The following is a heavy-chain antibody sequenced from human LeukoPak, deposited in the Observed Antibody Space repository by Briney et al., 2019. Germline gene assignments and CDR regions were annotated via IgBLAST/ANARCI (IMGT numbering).Heavy chain of an antibody. CDR1: GGSISSYY. CDR2: IYYSGST. CDR3: ASVQMGQQLALDY. Sequence: SETLSLTCTVSGGSISSYYWSWIRQPPGKGLEWIGYIYYSGSTNYNPSLKSRVTISVDTSKNQFSLKLSSVTAADTAVYYCASVQMGQQLALDYWGQGTLVTVSS. D-gene: IGHD6-13*01. V-gene: IGHV4-59*01. J-gene: IGHJ4*02.